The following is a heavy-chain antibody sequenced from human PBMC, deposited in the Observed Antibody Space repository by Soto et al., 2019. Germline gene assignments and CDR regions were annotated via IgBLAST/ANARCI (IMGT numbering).Heavy chain of an antibody. J-gene: IGHJ6*02. D-gene: IGHD3-3*01. CDR3: ARDHVFWSGYSNYYYYYGMDV. V-gene: IGHV4-31*03. Sequence: SETLSLTCTVSGGSISSGGYYWSWIRQHPGKGLEWIGYIYYSGSIYYNPSLKSRVTISVDTSKNQFSLKLSSVTAADTAVYYCARDHVFWSGYSNYYYYYGMDVWGQGTTVPVSS. CDR2: IYYSGSI. CDR1: GGSISSGGYY.